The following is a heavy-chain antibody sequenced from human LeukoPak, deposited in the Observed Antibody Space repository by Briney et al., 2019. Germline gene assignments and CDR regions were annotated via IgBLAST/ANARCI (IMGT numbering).Heavy chain of an antibody. CDR1: GGSISRYY. CDR2: IYYSGST. J-gene: IGHJ4*02. V-gene: IGHV4-59*13. Sequence: SETLSLTCTVSGGSISRYYWRWTRHPPGKGLVGLGYIYYSGSTNYNPSLKSRVTISVDTSKNQFSLKLSSVTAADTAVYYCARLPGIAVAGHADWGQGTLVTVSS. D-gene: IGHD6-19*01. CDR3: ARLPGIAVAGHAD.